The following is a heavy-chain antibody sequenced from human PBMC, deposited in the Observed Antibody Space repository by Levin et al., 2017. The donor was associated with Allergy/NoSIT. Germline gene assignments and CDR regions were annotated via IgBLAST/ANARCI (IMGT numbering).Heavy chain of an antibody. CDR2: ISYDGSNK. CDR3: AKDPRGSYYYGSGTPGTNWFDP. J-gene: IGHJ5*02. V-gene: IGHV3-30*18. Sequence: GGSLRLSCAASGFTFSSYGMHWVRQAPGKGLEWVAVISYDGSNKYYADSVKGRFTISRDNSKNTLYLQMNSLRAEDTAVYYCAKDPRGSYYYGSGTPGTNWFDPWGQGTLVTVSS. CDR1: GFTFSSYG. D-gene: IGHD3-10*01.